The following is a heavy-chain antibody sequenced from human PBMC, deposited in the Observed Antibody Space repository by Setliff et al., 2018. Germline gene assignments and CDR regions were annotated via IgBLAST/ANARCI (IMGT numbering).Heavy chain of an antibody. CDR3: AREVGTSTSSDAFDV. D-gene: IGHD1-26*01. Sequence: SETLSLTCTVSGDSISSGDYFWSWIRQPPGKGLEWIAYIYHSGSAYYNPSLKSRVTRLVDTSKNQFSLHLTSVTAADTAVYYCAREVGTSTSSDAFDVWGQGMMVTVSS. V-gene: IGHV4-30-4*08. CDR2: IYHSGSA. CDR1: GDSISSGDYF. J-gene: IGHJ3*01.